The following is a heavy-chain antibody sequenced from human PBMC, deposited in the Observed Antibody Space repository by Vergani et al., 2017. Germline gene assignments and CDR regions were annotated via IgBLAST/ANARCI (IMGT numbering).Heavy chain of an antibody. Sequence: QVQLVQSGAEVKKPGSSVKVSCKASGGTFSSYAISWVRQAPGQGLEWMGWINPNSGGTNYAQKFQGRVTMTRDTSISTAYMELSRLRSDDTAVYYCARALPPDWYFDLWGRGTLVTVSS. CDR3: ARALPPDWYFDL. V-gene: IGHV1-2*02. CDR1: GGTFSSYA. J-gene: IGHJ2*01. D-gene: IGHD2-21*02. CDR2: INPNSGGT.